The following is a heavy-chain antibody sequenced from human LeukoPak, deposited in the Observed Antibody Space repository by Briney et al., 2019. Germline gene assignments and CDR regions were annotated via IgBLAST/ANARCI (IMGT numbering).Heavy chain of an antibody. Sequence: PGGSLRLSCAASGFIISDYWMHWVRQAPGKGLVCVSRIKSDGSITVYADSVKARFTISRDNAKNTLYLKMNSRRAEDTAVYYCAVSDWFDPWGQGTLVTVSS. CDR3: AVSDWFDP. CDR2: IKSDGSIT. V-gene: IGHV3-74*01. J-gene: IGHJ5*02. D-gene: IGHD5/OR15-5a*01. CDR1: GFIISDYW.